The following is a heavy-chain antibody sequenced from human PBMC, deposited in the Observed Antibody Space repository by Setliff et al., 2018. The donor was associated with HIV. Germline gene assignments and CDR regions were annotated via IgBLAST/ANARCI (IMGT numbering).Heavy chain of an antibody. V-gene: IGHV4-61*02. CDR1: GGSISSGSYY. Sequence: SETLSLTCSVSGGSISSGSYYWSWIRQPAGKGPEWIGRIYTSGNTNYNPFLKSRVTISVDTSKNQFSLNLNSVTAADTAVYYCAREEYSYIDFWGQGTLVTVSS. J-gene: IGHJ4*02. D-gene: IGHD3-16*02. CDR2: IYTSGNT. CDR3: AREEYSYIDF.